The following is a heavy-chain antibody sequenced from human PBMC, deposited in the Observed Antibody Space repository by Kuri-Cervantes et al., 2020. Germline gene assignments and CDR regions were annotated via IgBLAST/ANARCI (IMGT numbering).Heavy chain of an antibody. CDR2: IYSGGST. V-gene: IGHV3-66*02. D-gene: IGHD1-14*01. Sequence: GESLKISCAASGFTVSSNYMSWVRQAPGKGLEWVSVIYSGGSTYYADSVKGRFTISRDNSKDTLYLQMNSLRAEDTAVYYCARTGRVPFDYWGQGTLVTVSS. J-gene: IGHJ4*02. CDR3: ARTGRVPFDY. CDR1: GFTVSSNY.